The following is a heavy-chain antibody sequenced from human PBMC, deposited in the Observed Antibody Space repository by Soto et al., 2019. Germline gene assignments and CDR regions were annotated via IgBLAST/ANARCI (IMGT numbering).Heavy chain of an antibody. J-gene: IGHJ6*02. CDR1: GGTFSSYA. D-gene: IGHD2-15*01. CDR3: ASRVGPGWLLPLLPDRNYYYYYGMDV. CDR2: IIPIFGTA. V-gene: IGHV1-69*13. Sequence: SVKVSCKASGGTFSSYAISWVRQAPGQGLEWMGGIIPIFGTANYAQKFQGRVTITADESTSTAYMELSSPRSEDTAVYYCASRVGPGWLLPLLPDRNYYYYYGMDVWGQGTTVTVSS.